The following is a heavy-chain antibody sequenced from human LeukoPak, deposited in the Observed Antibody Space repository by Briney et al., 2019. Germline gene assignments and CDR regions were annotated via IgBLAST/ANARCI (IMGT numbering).Heavy chain of an antibody. J-gene: IGHJ4*02. CDR3: ARVLVAAGTAY. CDR2: ITSSSSYI. Sequence: GGSLRPSCAASGFIFSSYSMNWVRQAPGKGLEWLSSITSSSSYIYYADSVKGRFTISRDNAKNSLYLQMNSLRAEDTAVYCCARVLVAAGTAYWGQGTLVTVSS. CDR1: GFIFSSYS. V-gene: IGHV3-21*01. D-gene: IGHD6-13*01.